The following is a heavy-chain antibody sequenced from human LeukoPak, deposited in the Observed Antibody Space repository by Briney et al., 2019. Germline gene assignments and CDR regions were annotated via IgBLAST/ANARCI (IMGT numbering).Heavy chain of an antibody. CDR2: IRYDGSNK. Sequence: GGSLRLSCAASGFTSSSYGMHWVRQAPGKGLEWVAFIRYDGSNKYYADSVKGRFTISRDNSKNTLYLQMNSLRAEDTAVYYCAKVSGSSSWYLFDPWGQGTLVTVSS. J-gene: IGHJ5*02. CDR1: GFTSSSYG. V-gene: IGHV3-30*02. D-gene: IGHD6-13*01. CDR3: AKVSGSSSWYLFDP.